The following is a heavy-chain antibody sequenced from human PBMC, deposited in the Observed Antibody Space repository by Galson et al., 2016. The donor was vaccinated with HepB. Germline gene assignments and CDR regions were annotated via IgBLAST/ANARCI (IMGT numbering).Heavy chain of an antibody. CDR1: GFIFKNHG. V-gene: IGHV3-48*04. CDR2: ISPSSENM. CDR3: ARVDGDAVDIMWFDK. J-gene: IGHJ5*02. Sequence: SLRLSCAASGFIFKNHGMIWVRQAPGKGLEWISYISPSSENMHYEGSVKGRFTISRDDAKESLSLQMNSLTVEDMGIYFCARVDGDAVDIMWFDKWGQGTQVTVSS. D-gene: IGHD3-10*01.